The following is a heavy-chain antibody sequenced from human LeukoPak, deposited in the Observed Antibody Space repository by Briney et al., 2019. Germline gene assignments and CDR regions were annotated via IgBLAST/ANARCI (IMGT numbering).Heavy chain of an antibody. V-gene: IGHV4-34*01. CDR1: GGSFSAYY. Sequence: SETLSLTCAVYGGSFSAYYWTWIRQPPGKGLEWIGEINHSGSTNYNPSLKSRVTISGDTSKNQFSLKLSSVTAADTAVYYCAQTNNYYGAGTYDYWGQGTLVTVSS. D-gene: IGHD3-10*01. CDR3: AQTNNYYGAGTYDY. CDR2: INHSGST. J-gene: IGHJ4*02.